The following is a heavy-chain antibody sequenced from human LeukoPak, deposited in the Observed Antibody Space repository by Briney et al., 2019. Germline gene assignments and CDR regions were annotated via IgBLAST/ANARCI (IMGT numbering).Heavy chain of an antibody. CDR2: ISGSGGST. CDR3: AKDVEMATTDWYFDL. Sequence: PGRSLRLSCAASGFTFSSYAMSWVRQAPGKGLEWVSAISGSGGSTYYADSVKGRFTISRDNSKNTLYLQMNSLRAEDTAVYYCAKDVEMATTDWYFDLWGRGTLVTVSS. J-gene: IGHJ2*01. V-gene: IGHV3-23*01. D-gene: IGHD5-24*01. CDR1: GFTFSSYA.